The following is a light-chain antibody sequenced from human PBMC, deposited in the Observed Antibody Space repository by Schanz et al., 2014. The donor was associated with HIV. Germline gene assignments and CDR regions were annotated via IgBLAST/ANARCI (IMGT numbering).Light chain of an antibody. V-gene: IGLV2-14*02. J-gene: IGLJ2*01. CDR3: SSHSSTTPYVI. CDR2: DVS. Sequence: QSALTQPASVSGSPGQSITISCTEATSGVGRYNRVSWYQQHPGKAPKLIIFDVSERPSAVPDRFSGSKSGNTASLTVSGLQPEDEADYYCSSHSSTTPYVIFGGGTKVTVL. CDR1: TSGVGRYNR.